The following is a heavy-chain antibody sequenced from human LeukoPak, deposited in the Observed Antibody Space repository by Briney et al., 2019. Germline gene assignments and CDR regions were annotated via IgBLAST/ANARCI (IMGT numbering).Heavy chain of an antibody. V-gene: IGHV3-21*06. CDR2: VTSSSSYV. CDR1: GFTFSSYN. Sequence: GGSLRLSCEASGFTFSSYNMNWVRQAPGKRLEWVSSVTSSSSYVFYADSVKGRFTISRDNAKNSLYLQMNSLTAEDTAVYYCARDPYSGNYGNTYYYYMDVWGKGTTVIISS. CDR3: ARDPYSGNYGNTYYYYMDV. J-gene: IGHJ6*03. D-gene: IGHD1-26*01.